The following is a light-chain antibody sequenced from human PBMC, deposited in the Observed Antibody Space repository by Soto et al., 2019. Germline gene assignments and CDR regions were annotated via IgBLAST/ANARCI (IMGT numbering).Light chain of an antibody. V-gene: IGKV3-15*01. CDR2: GAS. Sequence: IVMTQSPATLSVSPGERATLSCRASQSVIRSLAWYQQKPGQSPRLLIYGASTRATGIPARFIGSGSGTEFTLTIGSLQSEDFAVYYCQQYNNWPRTFGQGTKVDIK. J-gene: IGKJ1*01. CDR3: QQYNNWPRT. CDR1: QSVIRS.